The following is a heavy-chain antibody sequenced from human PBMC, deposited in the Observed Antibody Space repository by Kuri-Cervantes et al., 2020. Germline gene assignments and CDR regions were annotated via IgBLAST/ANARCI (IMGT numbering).Heavy chain of an antibody. Sequence: GGSLRLSCTVSGGSISSGGYYWSWIRQAPGKGLEWVSYISSSGSTIYYADSVKGRFTISRDNAKNPLYLQMNSLRAEDTAVYYCARGYDGFAFDIWGQGTMVTVSS. D-gene: IGHD5-12*01. V-gene: IGHV3-11*01. CDR2: ISSSGSTI. J-gene: IGHJ3*02. CDR3: ARGYDGFAFDI. CDR1: GGSISSGGYY.